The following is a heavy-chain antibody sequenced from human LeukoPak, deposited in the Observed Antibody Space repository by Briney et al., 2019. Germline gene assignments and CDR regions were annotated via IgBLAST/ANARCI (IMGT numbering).Heavy chain of an antibody. D-gene: IGHD3-10*01. Sequence: GGSLRLSCSASGFTFSNFVMHWVRQAPGKGLEYVAIINDNGYNTDYAGSVKGRFTVARDNSKNTLYLQMSSLSAEDTAVYYCARTTTPHYYGSGSYALGYWGQGTLVTVPS. CDR2: INDNGYNT. CDR1: GFTFSNFV. V-gene: IGHV3-64*04. J-gene: IGHJ4*02. CDR3: ARTTTPHYYGSGSYALGY.